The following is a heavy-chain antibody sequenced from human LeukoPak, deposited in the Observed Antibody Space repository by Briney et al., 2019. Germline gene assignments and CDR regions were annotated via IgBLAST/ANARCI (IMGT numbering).Heavy chain of an antibody. CDR2: ISSSSDTI. J-gene: IGHJ4*02. CDR3: ARGGGSGSYSGDY. Sequence: GGSLRLSCAAIESTFSSYSMNWVRQAPGKGLEWVSYISSSSDTIYYADSVKGRFTISRDNGKNSLFLQMNSLRDEDTAVYYCARGGGSGSYSGDYWGQGTLVTVSS. V-gene: IGHV3-48*02. D-gene: IGHD1-26*01. CDR1: ESTFSSYS.